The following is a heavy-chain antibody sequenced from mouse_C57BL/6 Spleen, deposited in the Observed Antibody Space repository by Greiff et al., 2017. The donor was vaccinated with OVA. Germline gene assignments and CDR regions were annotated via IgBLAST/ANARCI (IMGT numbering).Heavy chain of an antibody. V-gene: IGHV1-42*01. J-gene: IGHJ2*01. Sequence: EVQVVESGPELVKPGASVKISCKASGYSFTGYYMNWVKQSPEKSLEWIGEINPSTGGTTYNQKFKAKATLTVDKSSSTAYMQLKSLTSEDSAVYYCARSGGVYFDYWGQGTTLTVSS. D-gene: IGHD1-1*02. CDR2: INPSTGGT. CDR1: GYSFTGYY. CDR3: ARSGGVYFDY.